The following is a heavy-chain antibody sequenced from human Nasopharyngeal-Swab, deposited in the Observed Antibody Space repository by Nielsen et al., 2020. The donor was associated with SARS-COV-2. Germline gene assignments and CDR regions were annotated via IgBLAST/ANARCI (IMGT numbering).Heavy chain of an antibody. CDR2: FFYNGGT. Sequence: SETLSLTCAVSGGSISSYFWSWIRQTPGKGLEWIGYFFYNGGTNYNPSLKSRVTISVDTSKSQISLKMSSVTDADTAVYYYGRGSVAAYVDYWGQGTLVTVSS. CDR3: GRGSVAAYVDY. CDR1: GGSISSYF. J-gene: IGHJ4*02. D-gene: IGHD6-6*01. V-gene: IGHV4-59*01.